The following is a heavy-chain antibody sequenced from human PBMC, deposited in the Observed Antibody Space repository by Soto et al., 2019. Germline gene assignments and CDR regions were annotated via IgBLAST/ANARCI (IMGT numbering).Heavy chain of an antibody. CDR2: IYYIGST. V-gene: IGHV4-39*01. CDR1: GGSISSSSYY. CDR3: ARRVNYYGSGSDYYYYGMDV. J-gene: IGHJ6*02. Sequence: PSETLSLTCTVSGGSISSSSYYWGWIRQPPGQGLEWIGSIYYIGSTSYNPSLKSRVTISVDTSKNQFSLKLSSVTAADTAVYYCARRVNYYGSGSDYYYYGMDVWGQGTTVT. D-gene: IGHD3-10*01.